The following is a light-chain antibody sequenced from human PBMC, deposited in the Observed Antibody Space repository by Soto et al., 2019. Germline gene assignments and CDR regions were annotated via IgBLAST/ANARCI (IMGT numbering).Light chain of an antibody. CDR2: LNSDGSH. V-gene: IGLV4-69*01. CDR3: QTWGSGIVV. CDR1: SGHSNYA. J-gene: IGLJ2*01. Sequence: QLVLTQSPSASASLGASVKLTCTLSSGHSNYAIAWHQQQSEKGPRYLMKLNSDGSHSKGDGLPDRFSGSSSGAERYLTIALLQSEDEADYYCQTWGSGIVVFGGGTKLTVL.